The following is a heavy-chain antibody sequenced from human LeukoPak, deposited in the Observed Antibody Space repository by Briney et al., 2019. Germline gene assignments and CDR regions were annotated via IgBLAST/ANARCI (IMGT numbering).Heavy chain of an antibody. CDR1: GFTFSYYW. V-gene: IGHV3-7*03. CDR3: ASRSGYYGSGSPSDI. CDR2: IKQDGSEK. J-gene: IGHJ3*02. D-gene: IGHD3-10*01. Sequence: GGSLRLSCAASGFTFSYYWMSWVRQAPGKGLEWVANIKQDGSEKYYVDSVKGRFTISRDNSKNTLYLQMNSLRAEDTAVYYCASRSGYYGSGSPSDIWGQGTMVTVSS.